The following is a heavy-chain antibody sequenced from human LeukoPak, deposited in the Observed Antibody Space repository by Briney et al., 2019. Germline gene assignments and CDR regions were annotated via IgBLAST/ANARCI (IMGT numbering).Heavy chain of an antibody. CDR1: GFTFSSYW. J-gene: IGHJ3*02. D-gene: IGHD1-7*01. Sequence: GGSLRLSCAASGFTFSSYWMSWVRQAPGKGLEWVANIKQDGSEKYYVDSVKGRFTISRDNAKNSLYLQMNSLRVEDTAVYYCARDSGNYLDAFDIWGQGTMVTVSS. V-gene: IGHV3-7*01. CDR2: IKQDGSEK. CDR3: ARDSGNYLDAFDI.